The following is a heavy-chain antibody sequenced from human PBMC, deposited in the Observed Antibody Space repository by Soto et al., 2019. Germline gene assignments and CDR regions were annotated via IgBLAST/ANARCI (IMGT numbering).Heavy chain of an antibody. D-gene: IGHD3-10*01. V-gene: IGHV3-23*01. J-gene: IGHJ5*02. Sequence: GSLRLSCAASGFTFGTTDMSWVRQAPGEGLEWVSTIDGSGGITYYADSVKGRFTIFRDNSRNTVYLQMNSLRGDETALYYCVKNSVWFNTWGQGALATVSS. CDR3: VKNSVWFNT. CDR1: GFTFGTTD. CDR2: IDGSGGIT.